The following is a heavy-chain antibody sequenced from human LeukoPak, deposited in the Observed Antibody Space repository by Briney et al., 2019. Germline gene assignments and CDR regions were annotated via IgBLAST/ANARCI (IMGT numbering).Heavy chain of an antibody. CDR2: INHSGST. J-gene: IGHJ3*02. Sequence: PSETLSLTCAVYGGSFSGYYWSWIRQPPGKGLEWIGEINHSGSTNYNPSFKSRVTISVDTSKNQFSLKLSSVTAADTAVYYCARGLLLWFGDLYDAFDIWGQGTMVTVSS. V-gene: IGHV4-34*01. CDR1: GGSFSGYY. D-gene: IGHD3-10*01. CDR3: ARGLLLWFGDLYDAFDI.